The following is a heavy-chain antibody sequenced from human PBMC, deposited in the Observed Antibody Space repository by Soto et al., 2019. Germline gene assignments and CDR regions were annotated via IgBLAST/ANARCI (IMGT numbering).Heavy chain of an antibody. D-gene: IGHD3-16*01. CDR2: TYYRYKWYN. Sequence: KQSQTLSLTCAISGDSVSSNSAAWNWIRQSPSRGLEWLGRTYYRYKWYNDYAVSGKSRITINPDTSKNQFSLQLNSVTPEDTAVYYCAREAIEKSLDWYFDLWGRGTLVTVSS. V-gene: IGHV6-1*01. J-gene: IGHJ2*01. CDR1: GDSVSSNSAA. CDR3: AREAIEKSLDWYFDL.